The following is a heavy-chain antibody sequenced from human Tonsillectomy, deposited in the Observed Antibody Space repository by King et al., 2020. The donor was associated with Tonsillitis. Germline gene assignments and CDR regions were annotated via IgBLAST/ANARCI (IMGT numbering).Heavy chain of an antibody. CDR2: ISWNSETI. Sequence: VQLVESGGGLVQPGRSLRLSCAASGFTFDDYAMHWVRQAPGKGLEWVSGISWNSETIEYADSVKGRFSISRDNARNSLYLQMNGLRTEDTALYYCANIRAGSYFHIENWCQGTLVTVSS. J-gene: IGHJ4*02. CDR3: ANIRAGSYFHIEN. V-gene: IGHV3-9*01. D-gene: IGHD3-10*01. CDR1: GFTFDDYA.